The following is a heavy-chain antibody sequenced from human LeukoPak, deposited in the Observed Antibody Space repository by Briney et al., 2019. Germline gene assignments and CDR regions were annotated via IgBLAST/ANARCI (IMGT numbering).Heavy chain of an antibody. D-gene: IGHD3-22*01. CDR2: ISYDGSNK. CDR3: ARPSYYYDSSGYFFDY. CDR1: GFTFSSYA. Sequence: PGRSLRLSCAASGFTFSSYAMHWVRQAPGKGLEWVAVISYDGSNKYYADSVKGRFTISRDNSKNTLYLQMNSLRAEDTAVYYWARPSYYYDSSGYFFDYWGRGTRVTVSS. J-gene: IGHJ4*02. V-gene: IGHV3-30-3*01.